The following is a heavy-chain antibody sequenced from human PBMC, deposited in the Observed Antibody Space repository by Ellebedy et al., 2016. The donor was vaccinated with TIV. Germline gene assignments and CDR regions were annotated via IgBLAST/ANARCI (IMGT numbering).Heavy chain of an antibody. Sequence: AASVKVSCKASGYPFSSSGMSWVRQAPGRGLEWMGWISGNGENTNYEQKFQGKVTMTADTSTSTIYMELRSLRSDDPAVYFCARDHGTKYVDYWGQGTLVTVSS. CDR3: ARDHGTKYVDY. V-gene: IGHV1-18*04. CDR1: GYPFSSSG. J-gene: IGHJ4*02. CDR2: ISGNGENT.